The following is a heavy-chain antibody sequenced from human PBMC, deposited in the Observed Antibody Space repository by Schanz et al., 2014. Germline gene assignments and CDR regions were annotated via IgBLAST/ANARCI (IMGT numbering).Heavy chain of an antibody. CDR3: AKDPYGSGNHYTY. CDR2: ISASGGST. D-gene: IGHD3-10*01. Sequence: VQLVESGGGVVQPGGSLRLSCVGSGYSFSDYDMYWIRQAPGKGLEWVSAISASGGSTYYADSVKGRFTISRDNSKNTLYVQLNSLRAEDTAVYYCAKDPYGSGNHYTYWGRGALVSVSS. V-gene: IGHV3-23*04. J-gene: IGHJ4*02. CDR1: GYSFSDYD.